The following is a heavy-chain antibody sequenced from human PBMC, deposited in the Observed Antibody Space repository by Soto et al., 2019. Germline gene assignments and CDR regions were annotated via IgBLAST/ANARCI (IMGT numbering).Heavy chain of an antibody. V-gene: IGHV3-74*01. CDR3: ARRDQIAYYYGMDV. CDR2: INSAGSST. Sequence: EVQLVESGGGLVQPGGSLRLSCAASGFTFSNYWMHWVRQAPGKGLVWVSRINSAGSSTGYADSVKGRFTIPRDNAKNPLYSQMNSLRADDTAVYYCARRDQIAYYYGMDVWGQGTTVTVSS. D-gene: IGHD2-21*01. CDR1: GFTFSNYW. J-gene: IGHJ6*02.